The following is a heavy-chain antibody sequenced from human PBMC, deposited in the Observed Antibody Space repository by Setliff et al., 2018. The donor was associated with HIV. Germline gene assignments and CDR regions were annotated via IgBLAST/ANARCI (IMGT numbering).Heavy chain of an antibody. J-gene: IGHJ6*02. D-gene: IGHD3-9*01. V-gene: IGHV4-30-4*01. CDR1: GVSVRSGDH. CDR2: FSYTDEP. CDR3: GRARTDWARTSYYYYYGMNV. Sequence: LSLTCTVSGVSVRSGDHWSWVRQAPGKGLEWIGYFSYTDEPYINYLEYFNSSLKNRLAITLDKPRNQFSLKLTSVTAADTAVYYCGRARTDWARTSYYYYYGMNVWGQGTTVTVSS.